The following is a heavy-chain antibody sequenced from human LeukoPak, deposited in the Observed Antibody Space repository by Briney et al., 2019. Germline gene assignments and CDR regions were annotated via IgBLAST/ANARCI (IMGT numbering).Heavy chain of an antibody. Sequence: GGSLRLSCAASGFTFRNAWMSWVRQAPGKGLQWVSVIRDSGASTYYADSVKGRFTISRDNSKNTLYLQMNSLRAEDTAVYYCANLISGYYFPVGYWGQGTLVTVSS. CDR2: IRDSGAST. J-gene: IGHJ4*02. D-gene: IGHD3-22*01. CDR3: ANLISGYYFPVGY. V-gene: IGHV3-23*01. CDR1: GFTFRNAW.